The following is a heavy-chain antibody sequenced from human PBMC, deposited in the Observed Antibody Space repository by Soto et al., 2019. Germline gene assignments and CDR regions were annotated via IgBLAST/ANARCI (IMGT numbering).Heavy chain of an antibody. J-gene: IGHJ4*02. CDR3: ARGKNTYYYDSSGYYPLYYFDY. CDR1: GGTFSSYA. V-gene: IGHV1-69*13. D-gene: IGHD3-22*01. CDR2: IIPIFGTA. Sequence: SVKVSCKASGGTFSSYAISWVRQAPGQGLEWMGGIIPIFGTANYAQKFQGRVTITADESTSTAYMELSSLRSDDTAVYYCARGKNTYYYDSSGYYPLYYFDYWGQGTLVTVSS.